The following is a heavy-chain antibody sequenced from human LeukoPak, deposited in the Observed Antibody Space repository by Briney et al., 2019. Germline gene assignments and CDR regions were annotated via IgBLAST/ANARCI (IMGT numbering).Heavy chain of an antibody. CDR3: ARILYDSSGYWYFDY. V-gene: IGHV3-64*01. CDR1: GFTFSSYA. CDR2: ISSNGGST. J-gene: IGHJ4*02. Sequence: GGSLRLSCAASGFTFSSYAMHWVRQAPGKGLEYVSAISSNGGSTYYANSVKGRFTISRDNSKNTLYLQMGSLRAEDMAVYYCARILYDSSGYWYFDYWGQGTLVTVSS. D-gene: IGHD3-22*01.